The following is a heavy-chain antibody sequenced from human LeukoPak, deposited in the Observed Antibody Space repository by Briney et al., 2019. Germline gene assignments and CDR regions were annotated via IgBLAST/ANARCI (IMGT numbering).Heavy chain of an antibody. V-gene: IGHV5-51*04. CDR3: ASLSYYDSSGYFYFDY. D-gene: IGHD3-22*01. J-gene: IGHJ4*02. Sequence: GESLKISCKGSGYSFTSYWIGWVRQMPGKGLEWMGIIYPGDSDTRYSPSFQGQVTISADKPISTVYLQWSSLKASDTAMYYCASLSYYDSSGYFYFDYWGQGTLVTVSS. CDR1: GYSFTSYW. CDR2: IYPGDSDT.